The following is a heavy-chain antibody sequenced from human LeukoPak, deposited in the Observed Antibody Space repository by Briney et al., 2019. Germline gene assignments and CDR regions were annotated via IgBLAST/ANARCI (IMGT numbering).Heavy chain of an antibody. CDR1: GYTFTGDY. V-gene: IGHV1-2*02. J-gene: IGHJ3*02. D-gene: IGHD3-22*01. CDR2: INPNSGAT. CDR3: AISKDYYDSSGYYSYPFDI. Sequence: ASVKVSCKASGYTFTGDYMHWVRQAPGQGLEWMGWINPNSGATNYAQKFQGRVTMTRDTSISTAYMELSRLRSDDTAVYYCAISKDYYDSSGYYSYPFDIWGQGTMVTVSS.